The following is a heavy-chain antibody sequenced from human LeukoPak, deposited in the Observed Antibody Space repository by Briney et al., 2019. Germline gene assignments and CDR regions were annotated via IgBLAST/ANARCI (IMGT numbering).Heavy chain of an antibody. Sequence: GGSLRLSCAASGFTFSSYAMSWVRQAPGKGLEWVSAISGSGGSTYYADSVKGRFTISRDNSKNTLYLQMNSLRAEDTAVYYCASNEGSGYDSRDYWGQGTLVIVSS. V-gene: IGHV3-23*01. CDR2: ISGSGGST. CDR1: GFTFSSYA. J-gene: IGHJ4*02. D-gene: IGHD5-12*01. CDR3: ASNEGSGYDSRDY.